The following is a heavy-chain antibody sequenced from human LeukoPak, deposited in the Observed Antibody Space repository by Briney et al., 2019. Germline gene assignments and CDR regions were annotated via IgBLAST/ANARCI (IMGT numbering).Heavy chain of an antibody. CDR2: VSSGGNTL. CDR1: GFTFSSYS. Sequence: GGSLRLSCAASGFTFSSYSMNWVRQAPGKGLEWVSSVSSGGNTLYYADSVKGRFTISRDNAKNSLYLHMNSLRAEDTAVYYCARDNWNCDPYYYYCGLDVWGQGTTVTVSS. V-gene: IGHV3-48*04. J-gene: IGHJ6*02. CDR3: ARDNWNCDPYYYYCGLDV. D-gene: IGHD1-1*01.